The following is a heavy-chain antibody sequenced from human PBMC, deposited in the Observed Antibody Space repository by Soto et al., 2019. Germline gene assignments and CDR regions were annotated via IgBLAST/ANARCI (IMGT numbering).Heavy chain of an antibody. Sequence: GGSLRLSCAASGFTFDDYAMHWVRQAPGKGLEWVSGISWNSGSIGYADSVKGRFTISRDNAKNSLYLQMNSLRAEDTALYYCAKDKGIAVAGTFHPFYYWGQGTLVTVSS. V-gene: IGHV3-9*01. CDR2: ISWNSGSI. CDR3: AKDKGIAVAGTFHPFYY. CDR1: GFTFDDYA. J-gene: IGHJ4*02. D-gene: IGHD6-19*01.